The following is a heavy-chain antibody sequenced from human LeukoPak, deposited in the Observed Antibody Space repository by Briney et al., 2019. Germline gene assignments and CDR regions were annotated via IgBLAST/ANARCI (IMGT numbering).Heavy chain of an antibody. J-gene: IGHJ4*02. CDR1: GYTFTSYG. V-gene: IGHV1-18*01. CDR3: ARDLGASFHTGLDY. CDR2: ISAYNGNT. Sequence: ASVKVSCQASGYTFTSYGISWVRQAPGQGLEWMGWISAYNGNTNYAQKLQDRVTMTTDTSTSTAYMELRSLRSDDTAVYYCARDLGASFHTGLDYWGQGTLVTVSS. D-gene: IGHD1-14*01.